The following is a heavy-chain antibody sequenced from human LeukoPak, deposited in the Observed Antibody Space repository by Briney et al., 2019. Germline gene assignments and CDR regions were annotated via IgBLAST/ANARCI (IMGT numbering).Heavy chain of an antibody. J-gene: IGHJ4*02. Sequence: GGSLRLSCAASGFTFSSYSMNWVRQAPGKGLEWVSFISSTSNYINYADSVKGRFTISRDNAKNSLYLQMNSLGAEDTALYYCARDHPGYSGYVQDYWGQGALITVPS. CDR3: ARDHPGYSGYVQDY. D-gene: IGHD5-12*01. V-gene: IGHV3-21*01. CDR1: GFTFSSYS. CDR2: ISSTSNYI.